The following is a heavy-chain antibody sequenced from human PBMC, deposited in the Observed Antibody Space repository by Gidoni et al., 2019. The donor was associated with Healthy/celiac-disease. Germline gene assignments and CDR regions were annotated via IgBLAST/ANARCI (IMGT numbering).Heavy chain of an antibody. D-gene: IGHD6-13*01. J-gene: IGHJ4*02. V-gene: IGHV3-7*01. CDR1: GFTFRSYY. CDR3: ARVHQAAGDY. Sequence: EVQLVESGGGLVQPGGSLRLSCAASGFTFRSYYMSWFRQAPGKGLEWVANIKEDGSETDYVDSVKGRFTISRDNAKNSLYLQMDSLRVEDTAVYYCARVHQAAGDYWGQGTLVTVSA. CDR2: IKEDGSET.